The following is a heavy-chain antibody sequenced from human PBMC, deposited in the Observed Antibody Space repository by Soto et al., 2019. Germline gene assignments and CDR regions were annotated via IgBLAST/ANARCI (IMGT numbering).Heavy chain of an antibody. V-gene: IGHV4-59*08. J-gene: IGHJ6*02. Sequence: QVQLQESGPGLVKPSETLSLTCTVSGGSISPYYWSWIRQPPGKGLEWIGYIYYAGNTNYSPSLKSRVTMSVDTSKNQASLKMNSVTAADTAVYYCARHGNPYCSDGSCYYSFYFGMDVWGHGTTFTVSS. CDR3: ARHGNPYCSDGSCYYSFYFGMDV. CDR1: GGSISPYY. D-gene: IGHD2-15*01. CDR2: IYYAGNT.